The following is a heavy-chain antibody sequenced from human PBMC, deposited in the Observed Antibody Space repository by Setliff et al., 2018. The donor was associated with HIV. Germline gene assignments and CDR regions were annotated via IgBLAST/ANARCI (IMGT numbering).Heavy chain of an antibody. CDR1: DDSISSNY. Sequence: LSLTCTVSDDSISSNYWSWIRQSAGKGLEWVGRIYTGGRTNYNPSLKGRVTMSVDTSKNQFSLNLSSGTAADTAVYYCARDRMPMASWVPDKWGQGTLVTVSS. D-gene: IGHD2-2*01. CDR3: ARDRMPMASWVPDK. J-gene: IGHJ4*02. V-gene: IGHV4-4*07. CDR2: IYTGGRT.